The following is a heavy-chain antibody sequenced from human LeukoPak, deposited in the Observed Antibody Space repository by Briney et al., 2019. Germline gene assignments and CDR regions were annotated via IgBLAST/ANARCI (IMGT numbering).Heavy chain of an antibody. V-gene: IGHV1-69*13. CDR3: ARATYYYDSSGYFPTNYYYYYMDV. Sequence: SVKVSCKASGGTFSSYAISWVRQAPGQGLEWMGGIIPIFGTANYAQKFQGRVTITADESTSTAYMELSSLRSEDTAVYYCARATYYYDSSGYFPTNYYYYYMDVWGKGTTVTVSS. CDR2: IIPIFGTA. CDR1: GGTFSSYA. D-gene: IGHD3-22*01. J-gene: IGHJ6*03.